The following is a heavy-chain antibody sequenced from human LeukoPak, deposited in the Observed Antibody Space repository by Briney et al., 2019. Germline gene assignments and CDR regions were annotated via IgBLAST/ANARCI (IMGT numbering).Heavy chain of an antibody. J-gene: IGHJ4*02. Sequence: PGGSLRLSCAASGFTFSSYAMHWVRQAPGKGLEWVAVISYDGSNKYYADSVKGRFTISRDNSKNTLYLQMNSLRAEDTAVYYCARVPHSGYCSGGSCPNHFDYWGQGTLVTVSS. CDR3: ARVPHSGYCSGGSCPNHFDY. CDR1: GFTFSSYA. V-gene: IGHV3-30-3*01. CDR2: ISYDGSNK. D-gene: IGHD2-15*01.